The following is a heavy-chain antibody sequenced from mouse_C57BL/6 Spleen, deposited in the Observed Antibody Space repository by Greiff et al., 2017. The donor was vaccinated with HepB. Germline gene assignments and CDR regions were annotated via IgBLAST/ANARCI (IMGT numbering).Heavy chain of an antibody. CDR3: ASELGRRALDY. D-gene: IGHD4-1*01. Sequence: VKVVESGPELVKPGASVKISCKASGYAFSSSWMNWVKQRPGKGLEWIGRIYPGDGDTNYNGKFKGKATLTADKSSSTAYMQLSSLTSEDSAVYFCASELGRRALDYWGQGTTLTVSS. CDR2: IYPGDGDT. J-gene: IGHJ2*01. V-gene: IGHV1-82*01. CDR1: GYAFSSSW.